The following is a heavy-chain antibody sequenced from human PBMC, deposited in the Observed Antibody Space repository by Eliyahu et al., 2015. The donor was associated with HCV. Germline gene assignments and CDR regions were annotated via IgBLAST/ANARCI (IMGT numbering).Heavy chain of an antibody. V-gene: IGHV3-23*01. CDR1: GFTFSRYA. CDR3: AKDVSGYDLGIYFDY. CDR2: ISGSGGST. Sequence: EVQLLESGGGLVQPGGSLRLSCAASGFTFSRYAMSWVPQGPGKGVEWVSAISGSGGSTYYADSVKGRFTISRDNSKNTLYLQMNSLRAEDTAVYYCAKDVSGYDLGIYFDYWGQGTLVTVSS. J-gene: IGHJ4*02. D-gene: IGHD5-12*01.